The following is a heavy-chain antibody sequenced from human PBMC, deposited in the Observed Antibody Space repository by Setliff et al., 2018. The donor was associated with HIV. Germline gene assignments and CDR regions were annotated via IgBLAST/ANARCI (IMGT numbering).Heavy chain of an antibody. J-gene: IGHJ4*01. V-gene: IGHV4-34*01. D-gene: IGHD2-15*01. CDR2: VNHSGGT. CDR3: ARRILRSAFDF. CDR1: GGSFSTYY. Sequence: PSETLSLTCAVYGGSFSTYYWSWIRQSPGKRLEWLGEVNHSGGTNYNPSLKRRLIISSDASKNQFSLRLKSVTAADTAVYFCARRILRSAFDFWGHGTLVTVPS.